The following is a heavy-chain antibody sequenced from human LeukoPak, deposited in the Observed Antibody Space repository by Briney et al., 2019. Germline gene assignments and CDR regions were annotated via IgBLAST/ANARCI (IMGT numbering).Heavy chain of an antibody. CDR2: IYHSGST. CDR1: GGSISSSNW. Sequence: SETLSLTCAVSGGSISSSNWWSWVRQSPGKGLEWIGEIYHSGSTNYNPSLKSRVTISVDKSKNQFSLKLSSVTAADTAVYYCARGRRVGGYCSSTSCSRYYYYYYGMDVWGQGTTVTVSS. D-gene: IGHD2-2*03. V-gene: IGHV4-4*02. J-gene: IGHJ6*02. CDR3: ARGRRVGGYCSSTSCSRYYYYYYGMDV.